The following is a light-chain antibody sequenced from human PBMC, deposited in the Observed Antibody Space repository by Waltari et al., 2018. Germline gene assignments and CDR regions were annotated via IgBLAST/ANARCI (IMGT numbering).Light chain of an antibody. CDR2: AAS. Sequence: IQMTQSPSSLSASVGDRVTITCRAGQVIDNYFNLYQQQRGKARKLPIYAASTWQSGVPSRFSGRGSGTDFTLTITNLQPEDFATYYCQQSFRVRGYTFGPATRVENK. CDR3: QQSFRVRGYT. V-gene: IGKV1-39*01. CDR1: QVIDNY. J-gene: IGKJ3*01.